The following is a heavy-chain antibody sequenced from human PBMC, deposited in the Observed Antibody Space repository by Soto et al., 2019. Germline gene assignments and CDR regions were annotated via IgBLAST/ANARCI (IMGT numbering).Heavy chain of an antibody. CDR2: INAGNGNT. V-gene: IGHV1-3*01. CDR3: AGGPGGPDGPGDY. D-gene: IGHD2-15*01. Sequence: QVQLVQSGAEVKKPGASVKVSCKASGYTFTSYAMQWVRQAPGQRLEWMGWINAGNGNTKYSQKFQGRVTITRDTPASTANMELSSLRSEDTAVYYWAGGPGGPDGPGDYWGQGTLVTVSS. J-gene: IGHJ4*02. CDR1: GYTFTSYA.